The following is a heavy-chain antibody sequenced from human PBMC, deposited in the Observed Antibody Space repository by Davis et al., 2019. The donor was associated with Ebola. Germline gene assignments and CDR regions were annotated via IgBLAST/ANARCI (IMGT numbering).Heavy chain of an antibody. V-gene: IGHV5-51*01. CDR2: IYPGDSDT. Sequence: PGGSLRLSCKGSGYSFTSYWIGWVRQMPGKGLEWMGIIYPGDSDTRYSPSFQGQVTISADKSISTAYLQWSSLKASDTAMYYCARRGRDDYGGPDGLFAFDIWGQGTMVTVSS. CDR1: GYSFTSYW. D-gene: IGHD4-23*01. CDR3: ARRGRDDYGGPDGLFAFDI. J-gene: IGHJ3*02.